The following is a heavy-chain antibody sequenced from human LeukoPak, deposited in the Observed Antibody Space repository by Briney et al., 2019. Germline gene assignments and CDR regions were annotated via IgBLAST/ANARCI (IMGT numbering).Heavy chain of an antibody. CDR1: GFSFSSYQ. CDR2: ISSSGGTI. D-gene: IGHD6-13*01. V-gene: IGHV3-48*03. CDR3: ARGTLKAAATDFDY. Sequence: GGSLRLSWAASGFSFSSYQMNWVRQAPGKGLGWVSYISSSGGTICYADSVRGRFTISRDNAKNSLYLQMNSLRAEDTALYYCARGTLKAAATDFDYWGQGTLVTVSS. J-gene: IGHJ4*02.